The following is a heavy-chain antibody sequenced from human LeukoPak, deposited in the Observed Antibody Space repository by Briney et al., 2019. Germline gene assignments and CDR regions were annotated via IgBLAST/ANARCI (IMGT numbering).Heavy chain of an antibody. J-gene: IGHJ4*02. CDR2: INAGNGNT. V-gene: IGHV1-3*01. Sequence: ASVKVSCTASGYTFTSYAMHWVRQAPGQRLEWMGWINAGNGNTKYSQKFQGRVTITRDTSASTAYMELSSPRSEDTAVYYCARDGGYSSSWYYFDYWGQGTLVTVSS. CDR1: GYTFTSYA. CDR3: ARDGGYSSSWYYFDY. D-gene: IGHD6-13*01.